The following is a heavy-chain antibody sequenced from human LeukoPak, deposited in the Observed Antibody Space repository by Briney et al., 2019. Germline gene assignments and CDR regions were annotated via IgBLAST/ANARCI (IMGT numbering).Heavy chain of an antibody. CDR2: IKQDGSEK. V-gene: IGHV3-7*01. Sequence: GGSLRLSCAASGFTFSGYWMSWVRQAPGKGLEWVANIKQDGSEKYYVDSVKGRFTISRDNVKNSLYLQMNSLRAEGTAVYYCVRDLYRIVVVPHYFDYWGQGTLVTVSS. CDR1: GFTFSGYW. D-gene: IGHD3-22*01. CDR3: VRDLYRIVVVPHYFDY. J-gene: IGHJ4*02.